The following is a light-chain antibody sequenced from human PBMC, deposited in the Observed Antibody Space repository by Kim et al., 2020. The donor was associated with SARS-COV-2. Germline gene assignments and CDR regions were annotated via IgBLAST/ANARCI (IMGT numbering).Light chain of an antibody. CDR2: GKN. CDR3: NSRDSSGNHWV. J-gene: IGLJ3*02. V-gene: IGLV3-19*01. CDR1: SLRSYY. Sequence: SSELTQDPAVSVALGQTVRITCQGDSLRSYYASWYQQKPGQAPVLVIYGKNNRPSGIPDRFFGSSSANTASLTITGAQAEDEADYYCNSRDSSGNHWVFG.